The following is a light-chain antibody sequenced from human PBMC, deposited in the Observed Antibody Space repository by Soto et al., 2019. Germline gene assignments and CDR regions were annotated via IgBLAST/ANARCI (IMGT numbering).Light chain of an antibody. CDR1: QSISSW. V-gene: IGKV1-5*01. CDR2: DAS. CDR3: QQYNSYTYT. Sequence: DILMTQSPSTLSASVGDRVTITCRASQSISSWLAWYQQKPGKAPKLLIYDASSLESGVPSRFSGSGSGTEFTLTISSLQPDDFATYYCQQYNSYTYTFGQGTKVDIK. J-gene: IGKJ2*01.